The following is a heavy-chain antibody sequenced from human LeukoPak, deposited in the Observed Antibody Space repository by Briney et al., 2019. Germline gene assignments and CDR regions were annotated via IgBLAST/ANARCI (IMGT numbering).Heavy chain of an antibody. CDR3: AYRNNFEY. V-gene: IGHV3-74*01. J-gene: IGHJ4*02. Sequence: GGSLRLSCAASGFSFSSYWMHWVRRAPGKGLVWVSRINTDGSTTSYADSVKGRFTISRDDAKRTVDLQMDNLRAEDTAIYYCAYRNNFEYWGQGALVTVSS. CDR2: INTDGSTT. D-gene: IGHD1-26*01. CDR1: GFSFSSYW.